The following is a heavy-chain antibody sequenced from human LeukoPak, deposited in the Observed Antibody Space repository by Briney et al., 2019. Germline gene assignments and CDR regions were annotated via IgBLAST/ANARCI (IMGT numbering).Heavy chain of an antibody. J-gene: IGHJ4*02. D-gene: IGHD2-21*02. CDR2: IYYSGST. CDR3: ARVEPYCGADCYSDY. Sequence: PSETLSLTCTVSGGSISSYYRSWIRQPPGKGLEWIGYIYYSGSTNYNPSLKSRVTISVDTSKNQFSMKLSSVTAADTAVYYCARVEPYCGADCYSDYWGQGTLVTVSS. CDR1: GGSISSYY. V-gene: IGHV4-59*08.